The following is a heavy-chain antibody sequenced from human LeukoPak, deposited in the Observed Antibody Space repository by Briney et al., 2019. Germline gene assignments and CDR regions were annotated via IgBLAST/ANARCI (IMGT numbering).Heavy chain of an antibody. Sequence: ASVKVSCKASGYTFTGYYMHWVRQAPGQGLEWMARINPNSGGTNYAQKFQGRVAMTRDTSISTAYMELSRLRSDDTAVYYCARDAQRGYYDILTGYYCWGQGTLVTVSS. CDR1: GYTFTGYY. CDR2: INPNSGGT. CDR3: ARDAQRGYYDILTGYYC. J-gene: IGHJ4*02. D-gene: IGHD3-9*01. V-gene: IGHV1-2*06.